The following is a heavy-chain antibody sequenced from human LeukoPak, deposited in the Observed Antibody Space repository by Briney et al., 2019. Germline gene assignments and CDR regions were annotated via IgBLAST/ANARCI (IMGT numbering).Heavy chain of an antibody. J-gene: IGHJ4*02. CDR1: GGTFSSYA. CDR2: IIPMFGTA. D-gene: IGHD1-26*01. CDR3: ARDMRMGATLDSGDFGY. Sequence: ASVKVSCXASGGTFSSYAISWVRQAPGQGLEWMGRIIPMFGTANCAQKFQVRVTITTDESTSTAYMELSSLRSEDTAVYYCARDMRMGATLDSGDFGYWGQGTLVTVSS. V-gene: IGHV1-69*05.